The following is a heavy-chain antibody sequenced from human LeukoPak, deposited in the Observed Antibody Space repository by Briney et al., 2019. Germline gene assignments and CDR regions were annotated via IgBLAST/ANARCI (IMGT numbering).Heavy chain of an antibody. Sequence: GRSLRLSCAASGFTFSSYAMHWVRQAPGKGLEWVAVISYDGSNKYYADSVKGRFTISRDNSKNTLYLQMNSLRAEDTAVYYCARDNCSNTSCRFPPGDYWGQGTLVTVSS. CDR1: GFTFSSYA. J-gene: IGHJ4*02. CDR3: ARDNCSNTSCRFPPGDY. D-gene: IGHD2-2*01. CDR2: ISYDGSNK. V-gene: IGHV3-30*01.